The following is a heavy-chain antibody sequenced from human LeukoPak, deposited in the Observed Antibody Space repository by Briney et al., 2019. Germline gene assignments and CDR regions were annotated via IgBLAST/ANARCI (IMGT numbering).Heavy chain of an antibody. CDR3: AREADYVFWSGYGSYYYYSYMDV. CDR2: IKQDGSED. CDR1: GFTFSSFW. J-gene: IGHJ6*03. V-gene: IGHV3-7*01. D-gene: IGHD3-3*01. Sequence: SGGSLRLSCAASGFTFSSFWMSWVRQAPGKGLEWVANIKQDGSEDHYVDSVKGRFTISRDNAKNSLYLQMNSLRAEDTAVYYCAREADYVFWSGYGSYYYYSYMDVWGKGTTVTVSS.